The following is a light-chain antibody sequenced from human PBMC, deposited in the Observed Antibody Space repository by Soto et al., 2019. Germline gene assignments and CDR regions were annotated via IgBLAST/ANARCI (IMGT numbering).Light chain of an antibody. CDR2: RNN. J-gene: IGLJ2*01. V-gene: IGLV1-47*01. CDR3: AAWDDSLSGEDVV. CDR1: SSNIGSNY. Sequence: QSVLTQPPSASGTPGQRVTISCSGSSSNIGSNYVYWYQQLPGTAPKLLIYRNNQRPSGVPERFSGSKSGTSASLAISGLRSEDEAYYYCAAWDDSLSGEDVVFGGGTKVTVL.